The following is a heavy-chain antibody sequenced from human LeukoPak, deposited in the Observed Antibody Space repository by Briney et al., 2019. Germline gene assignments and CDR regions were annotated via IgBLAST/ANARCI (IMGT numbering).Heavy chain of an antibody. D-gene: IGHD2-15*01. J-gene: IGHJ4*02. Sequence: SETLSLTCAVYGGSFSGYYWSWIRQPPGKGLEWIGEINLMGSTNYNPSLKSRVTVSVDTSKNELSLKLRSVTAADTAVYYCARGLVPATPIWGYWGLGTLVTDSS. CDR3: ARGLVPATPIWGY. CDR2: INLMGST. CDR1: GGSFSGYY. V-gene: IGHV4-34*01.